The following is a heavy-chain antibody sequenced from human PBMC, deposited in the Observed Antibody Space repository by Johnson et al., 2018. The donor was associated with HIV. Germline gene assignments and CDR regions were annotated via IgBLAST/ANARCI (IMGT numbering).Heavy chain of an antibody. J-gene: IGHJ3*01. CDR1: GFTFSTYW. D-gene: IGHD4-11*01. CDR2: IKQDGSAK. Sequence: VQLVESGGGLVKPGGSLRLSCAASGFTFSTYWMTWVRQAPGKGLEWVASIKQDGSAKHYVASVWGRFSISRDNAKSSLCLQMNSLRVDDTAVYYCARDDDYSRVRAFDFWGQGTTVTVSS. V-gene: IGHV3-7*01. CDR3: ARDDDYSRVRAFDF.